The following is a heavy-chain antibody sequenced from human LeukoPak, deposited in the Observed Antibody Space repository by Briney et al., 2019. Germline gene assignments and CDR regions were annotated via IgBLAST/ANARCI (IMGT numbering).Heavy chain of an antibody. CDR1: GFTFSSYA. Sequence: GSLRLSCAASGFTFSSYAMSWVRQAPGKGLEWVSAISGSGGSTYYADSVKGRFTISRHNSKNTLYPQMNSLRAEDTAVYYCAKEQGQQLVLNPFDYWGQGTLVTVSS. V-gene: IGHV3-23*01. D-gene: IGHD6-13*01. J-gene: IGHJ4*02. CDR3: AKEQGQQLVLNPFDY. CDR2: ISGSGGST.